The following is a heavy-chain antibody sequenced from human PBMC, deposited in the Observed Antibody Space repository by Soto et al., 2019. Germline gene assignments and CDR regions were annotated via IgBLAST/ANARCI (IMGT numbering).Heavy chain of an antibody. J-gene: IGHJ4*02. CDR1: GGSISSYY. Sequence: QVQLQESGPGLVKPSGTLSLTCTVSGGSISSYYWSWIRQPPGKGLEWIGYIYYSGSTNYNPSLKSRVTISVDTSKNQFSLKLSSVTAADTAVYYWARGAVEYYFDYWGQGTLVTVSS. V-gene: IGHV4-59*01. CDR2: IYYSGST. CDR3: ARGAVEYYFDY.